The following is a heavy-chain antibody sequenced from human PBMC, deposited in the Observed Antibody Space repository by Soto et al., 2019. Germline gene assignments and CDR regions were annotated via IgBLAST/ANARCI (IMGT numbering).Heavy chain of an antibody. CDR3: ATLTVAGTVGYFDY. J-gene: IGHJ4*02. Sequence: ASVKVSCKASGYTFTNYGIIWVRQAPGQGLEWMGWISAYTGNTNYAQKFQGRVTVTTDTSTSTAYLEVRSLRSNDTATYYCATLTVAGTVGYFDYWGQGTLVTVSS. CDR1: GYTFTNYG. D-gene: IGHD6-19*01. V-gene: IGHV1-18*01. CDR2: ISAYTGNT.